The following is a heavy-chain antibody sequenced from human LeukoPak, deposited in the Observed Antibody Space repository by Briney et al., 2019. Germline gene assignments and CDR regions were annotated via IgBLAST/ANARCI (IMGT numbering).Heavy chain of an antibody. D-gene: IGHD1-14*01. J-gene: IGHJ4*02. CDR1: GFTFSSYA. Sequence: PGGSLRLSCAASGFTFSSYAMSWVRQAPGKGLEWASAISGSGGSTYYADSVKGRFTISRDNSKNTLYLQMNSLRAEDTAVYYCASVGQPHNAPEDYFDYWGQGTLVTVSS. CDR3: ASVGQPHNAPEDYFDY. V-gene: IGHV3-23*01. CDR2: ISGSGGST.